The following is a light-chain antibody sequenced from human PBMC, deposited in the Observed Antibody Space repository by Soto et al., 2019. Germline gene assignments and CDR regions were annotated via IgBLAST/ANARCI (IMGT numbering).Light chain of an antibody. Sequence: SYELSQPPSVSAAPGQTADITCGGDNIGSKSVHWYQRKAGQAPVLVVFDDNARPSGVPERFSGSKSGNTATLTISRVETGDEADYYCGTWDNSLNAGVFGGGTKLTVL. CDR1: NIGSKS. V-gene: IGLV3-21*02. CDR3: GTWDNSLNAGV. J-gene: IGLJ2*01. CDR2: DDN.